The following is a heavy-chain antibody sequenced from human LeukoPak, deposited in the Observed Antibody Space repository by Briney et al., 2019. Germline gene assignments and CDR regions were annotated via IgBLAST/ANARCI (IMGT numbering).Heavy chain of an antibody. V-gene: IGHV4-30-4*01. D-gene: IGHD3-10*01. J-gene: IGHJ3*02. CDR1: GGSISTGGYY. Sequence: SETLSLTCSVSGGSISTGGYYWSWIRQPPGKGLEWVGYISYSGGTYYNPSLKSRVSISVEMSKRQFSLKMSSVTVADTAVYYCASTSKYIGSGRDDSFDIWGQGTMVTVSS. CDR2: ISYSGGT. CDR3: ASTSKYIGSGRDDSFDI.